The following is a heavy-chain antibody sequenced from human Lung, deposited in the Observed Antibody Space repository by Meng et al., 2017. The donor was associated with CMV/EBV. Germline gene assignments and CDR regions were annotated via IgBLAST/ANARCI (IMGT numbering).Heavy chain of an antibody. CDR2: IYSGDIST. CDR3: AKGGEWLALDY. D-gene: IGHD3-3*01. J-gene: IGHJ4*02. V-gene: IGHV3-23*03. CDR1: GFTLSDYA. Sequence: GESLKISCVASGFTLSDYAMTWVRQAPGKGLEWVSTIYSGDISTFYADSVKGRFTISRDSSKNTLYLQMNSLRAEDTALYYWAKGGEWLALDYWGQGHMVTVDS.